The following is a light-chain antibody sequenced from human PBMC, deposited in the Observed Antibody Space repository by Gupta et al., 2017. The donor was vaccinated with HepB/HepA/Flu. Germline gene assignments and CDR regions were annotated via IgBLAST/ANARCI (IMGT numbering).Light chain of an antibody. Sequence: QSVLTQPVSTSGTPGQRVTILCSGSSSNIGKNYVFWYQQIPGTAPKLLIFRNNQRPSGVSDRFSGSKSDTSASLAISGLRSDDEAHYYCAAWDDSLSGWVFGGGTKLSVL. CDR1: SSNIGKNY. CDR2: RNN. V-gene: IGLV1-47*01. CDR3: AAWDDSLSGWV. J-gene: IGLJ3*02.